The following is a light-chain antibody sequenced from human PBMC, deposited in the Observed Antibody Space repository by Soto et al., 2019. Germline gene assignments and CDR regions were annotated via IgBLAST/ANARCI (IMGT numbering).Light chain of an antibody. CDR1: QSVSTN. V-gene: IGKV3-15*01. CDR2: GAS. Sequence: EIVMTQSPVTLSVSLGERATLSCRASQSVSTNLAWYQHKPGQAPRLLIYGASTRATGIPARFSGSGFRTEFTLTISSLQSEDFAVYYCHQYNKWPPGSTFGPGTKVEIK. CDR3: HQYNKWPPGST. J-gene: IGKJ3*01.